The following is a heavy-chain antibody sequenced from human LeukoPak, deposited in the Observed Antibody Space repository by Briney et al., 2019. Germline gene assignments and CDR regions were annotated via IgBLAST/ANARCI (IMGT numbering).Heavy chain of an antibody. CDR1: GGSISSSY. V-gene: IGHV4-59*01. D-gene: IGHD5-24*01. CDR2: ISYSGST. CDR3: ASLPEDGYNPFDY. J-gene: IGHJ4*02. Sequence: PSETLSLTCTVSGGSISSSYWSWIRRPPGKGLEWVGCISYSGSTNYNPSLKSRVTISINTSKNQFSLKLTSVTAADTAVYYCASLPEDGYNPFDYWGQGTLVTVSS.